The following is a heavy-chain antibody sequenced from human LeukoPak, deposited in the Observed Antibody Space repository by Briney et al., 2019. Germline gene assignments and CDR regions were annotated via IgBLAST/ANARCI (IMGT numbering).Heavy chain of an antibody. CDR1: GYTFTSYG. V-gene: IGHV1-18*01. CDR3: ARDTIIVGATAYGMDV. CDR2: ISAYNGNT. Sequence: ASVKVSCKASGYTFTSYGISWVRQAPGQGLEWMGWISAYNGNTNYAQKLQGRVTMTTDTSTSTAYMELRSLRSDDTAVYYCARDTIIVGATAYGMDVWGRGTTVTVSS. J-gene: IGHJ6*02. D-gene: IGHD1-26*01.